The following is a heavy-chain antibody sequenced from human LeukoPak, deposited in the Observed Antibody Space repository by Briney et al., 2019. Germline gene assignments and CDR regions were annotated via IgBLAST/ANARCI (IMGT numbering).Heavy chain of an antibody. CDR2: IYSAGST. D-gene: IGHD3-22*01. V-gene: IGHV3-53*01. J-gene: IGHJ4*02. CDR3: ARDLPQIEY. Sequence: GGSLRLSCAASGFTVSRNYYMNWVRQAPGKGLEWVSVIYSAGSTYYADSVKGRFTISRDNSKNTVYLQMNSLRAEDTAVYYCARDLPQIEYWGQGTLVTVSS. CDR1: GFTVSRNY.